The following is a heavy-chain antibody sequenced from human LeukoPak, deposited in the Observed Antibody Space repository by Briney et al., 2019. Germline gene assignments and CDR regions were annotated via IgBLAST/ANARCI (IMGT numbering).Heavy chain of an antibody. D-gene: IGHD3-9*01. J-gene: IGHJ6*02. Sequence: GESLKISCKGSGYSFTSYWISWVRQMPGKGLEWMGRIDPSDSYTNYSPSFQGHVTISADKSISTAYLQWSSLKASDTAIYFWARREYDILTGSLGMDVWGQGTTVTVSS. CDR2: IDPSDSYT. V-gene: IGHV5-10-1*01. CDR3: ARREYDILTGSLGMDV. CDR1: GYSFTSYW.